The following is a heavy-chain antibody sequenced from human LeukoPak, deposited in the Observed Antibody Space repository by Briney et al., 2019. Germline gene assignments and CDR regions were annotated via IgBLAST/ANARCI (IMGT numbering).Heavy chain of an antibody. CDR2: IYHSGST. CDR3: ARGRAYYDSSGYYFDY. D-gene: IGHD3-22*01. J-gene: IGHJ4*02. CDR1: GYSDRRRYD. Sequence: SGLQSLPIRSSGYSDRRRYDWGWIRQPPGKGLEWVGSIYHSGSTYYNPSLKSRVTISVDTSKNQFSLKLSSVTAADTAVYYCARGRAYYDSSGYYFDYWGQGTLVTVSS. V-gene: IGHV4-38-2*02.